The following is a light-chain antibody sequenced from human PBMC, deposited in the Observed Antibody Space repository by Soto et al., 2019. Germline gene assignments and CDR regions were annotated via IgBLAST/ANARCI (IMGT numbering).Light chain of an antibody. CDR3: QQYGSSPRVT. CDR2: GAS. CDR1: QSVSSSY. J-gene: IGKJ5*01. Sequence: EIVLTQSPGTLSLYPGERATLSCRASQSVSSSYLAWYQQKPGQAPRLLIYGASSRATGIPDRFSGSGSGTDFTLTISSLEPEDFAVYYCQQYGSSPRVTFGQGTRLEIK. V-gene: IGKV3-20*01.